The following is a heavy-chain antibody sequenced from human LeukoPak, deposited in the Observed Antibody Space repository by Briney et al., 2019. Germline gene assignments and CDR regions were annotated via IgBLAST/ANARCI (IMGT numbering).Heavy chain of an antibody. Sequence: GGSLRLSCAASGFTFSSFAMSWVRQAPGKGLEWVSTISGSGGSTNYADSVEGRFTFSRDNSKKTLYLQMNSLRAEDTAVYYCAKDLPDYGDYIEGSWGQGTLVTVSS. CDR1: GFTFSSFA. J-gene: IGHJ5*02. CDR3: AKDLPDYGDYIEGS. D-gene: IGHD4-17*01. V-gene: IGHV3-23*01. CDR2: ISGSGGST.